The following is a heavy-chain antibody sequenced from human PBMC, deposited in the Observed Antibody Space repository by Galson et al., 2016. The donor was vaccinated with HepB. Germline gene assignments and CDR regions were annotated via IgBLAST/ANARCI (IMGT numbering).Heavy chain of an antibody. CDR2: IWHGGRTK. V-gene: IGHV3-33*06. CDR1: GFPFRDYG. D-gene: IGHD3-9*01. J-gene: IGHJ4*02. Sequence: CAASGFPFRDYGMHWVRQAPGKGLEWVAVIWHGGRTKYYADSVKGRFTISRDNSQNTLYLQMNSLRAEDTAVYYCAKNDILAGYSAFDYWGQGTQVTDSS. CDR3: AKNDILAGYSAFDY.